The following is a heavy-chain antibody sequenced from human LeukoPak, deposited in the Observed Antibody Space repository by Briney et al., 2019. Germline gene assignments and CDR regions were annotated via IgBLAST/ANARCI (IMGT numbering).Heavy chain of an antibody. CDR3: ARGFKYGGNSNMDY. J-gene: IGHJ4*02. CDR2: INSDGSST. CDR1: GFTFSSYW. D-gene: IGHD4-23*01. V-gene: IGHV3-74*01. Sequence: PGGSLRLSCAASGFTFSSYWMHWVRQAPGKGLVWVSRINSDGSSTSYADSVKGRFTISRDNAKNTLYLRMNSLRAEDTAVYYCARGFKYGGNSNMDYWGQGTLVTVSS.